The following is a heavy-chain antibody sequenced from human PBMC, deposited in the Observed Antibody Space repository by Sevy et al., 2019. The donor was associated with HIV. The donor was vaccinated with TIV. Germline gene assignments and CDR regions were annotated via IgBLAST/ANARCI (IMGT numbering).Heavy chain of an antibody. Sequence: GESLKISCKGSGYSFTSYWISWVRQMPGKGLEWKGRIDPSDSYTNYSPSFQGHVTISADKSISTAYLQWSSLKASDTAMYYCARHSVGYYDSSGYYFLDGMDVWGQGTTVTVSS. J-gene: IGHJ6*02. CDR1: GYSFTSYW. CDR3: ARHSVGYYDSSGYYFLDGMDV. CDR2: IDPSDSYT. V-gene: IGHV5-10-1*01. D-gene: IGHD3-22*01.